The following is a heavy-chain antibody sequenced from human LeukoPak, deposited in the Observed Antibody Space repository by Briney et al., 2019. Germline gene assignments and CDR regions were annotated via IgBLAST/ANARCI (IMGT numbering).Heavy chain of an antibody. CDR2: ISGSGGST. D-gene: IGHD3-22*01. Sequence: SGGSLRLSCAASGFTFSTYAMSWVRQSPGKGLEWVSCISGSGGSTCYADSVKGRFTLSRDNSKSTLYLQMNSLRAEDTAVYYCAKESQMYYDTSGYYYFDSWGQGALVTVSS. V-gene: IGHV3-23*01. J-gene: IGHJ4*02. CDR3: AKESQMYYDTSGYYYFDS. CDR1: GFTFSTYA.